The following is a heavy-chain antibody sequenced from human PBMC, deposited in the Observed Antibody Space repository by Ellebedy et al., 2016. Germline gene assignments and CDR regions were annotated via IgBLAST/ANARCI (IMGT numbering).Heavy chain of an antibody. Sequence: SETLSLXXTVSGGSISSYYWSWIRQPPGKGLEWIGYIYYSGSTNYNPSLQSRVTMSVDTSKNQFSLKLTSVTAADTAVYYCARGAISTGADYWGQGTLVTVSS. CDR2: IYYSGST. CDR1: GGSISSYY. D-gene: IGHD1-14*01. V-gene: IGHV4-59*12. J-gene: IGHJ4*02. CDR3: ARGAISTGADY.